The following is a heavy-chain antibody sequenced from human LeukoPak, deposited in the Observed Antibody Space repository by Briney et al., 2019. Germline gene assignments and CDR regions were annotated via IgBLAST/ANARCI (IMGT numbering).Heavy chain of an antibody. V-gene: IGHV3-23*01. Sequence: GGSLRLSCAASGFIFSSYAMSWVRQAPGKGLEWVSAISNTGGSTYYADSVKGRFTISRDDSKNTLYLQMNNLRAEDTAIYYCAKDLTTVVTSRFDDWGQGTVVTVSS. CDR3: AKDLTTVVTSRFDD. CDR1: GFIFSSYA. D-gene: IGHD4-23*01. CDR2: ISNTGGST. J-gene: IGHJ4*02.